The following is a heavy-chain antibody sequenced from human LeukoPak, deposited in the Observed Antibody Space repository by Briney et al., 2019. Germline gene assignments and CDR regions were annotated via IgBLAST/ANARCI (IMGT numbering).Heavy chain of an antibody. V-gene: IGHV3-23*01. J-gene: IGHJ3*02. CDR2: IIGSGGST. Sequence: PGGSLRLSCAASGFTFSSYAMSWVRQAPGRGLEWVSAIIGSGGSTYYADSVKGRFTISRDNSKNTLYLKMNSLRDEDTAVYYCAKGQDYDFWSGYYFDAFDIWGQGTMVTVSS. CDR3: AKGQDYDFWSGYYFDAFDI. D-gene: IGHD3-3*01. CDR1: GFTFSSYA.